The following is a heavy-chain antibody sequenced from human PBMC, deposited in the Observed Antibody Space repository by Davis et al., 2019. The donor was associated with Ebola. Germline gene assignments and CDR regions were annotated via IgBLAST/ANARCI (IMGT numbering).Heavy chain of an antibody. J-gene: IGHJ4*02. D-gene: IGHD6-13*01. Sequence: GGFLRLSCAGSGFTFGDYAMHWVRQAPGKGLEWVSGISWNSDSIVYADSVKGRFTISRDNANNLLYLQMNSLRADDTAVYYCARDVGDAYSGSDYWGQGTLVTVSS. CDR3: ARDVGDAYSGSDY. V-gene: IGHV3-9*01. CDR1: GFTFGDYA. CDR2: ISWNSDSI.